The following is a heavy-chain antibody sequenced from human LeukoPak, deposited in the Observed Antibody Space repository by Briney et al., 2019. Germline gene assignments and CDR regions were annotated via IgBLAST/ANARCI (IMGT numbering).Heavy chain of an antibody. J-gene: IGHJ4*02. Sequence: PSETLSLTCPVSGVSITSRSYYWGWIRQPPGKGLEWIGNIYYSGSTHYNPSLKSRVTISVDTFKNQFSLRLNSVTAADTAVYYCARGDGSNFDYWGQGTLVTVSS. CDR1: GVSITSRSYY. CDR2: IYYSGST. V-gene: IGHV4-39*07. CDR3: ARGDGSNFDY. D-gene: IGHD5-24*01.